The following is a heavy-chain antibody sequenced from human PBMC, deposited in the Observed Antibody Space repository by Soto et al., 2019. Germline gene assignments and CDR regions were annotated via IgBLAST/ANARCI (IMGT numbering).Heavy chain of an antibody. CDR3: ARADCGRTRCYPFDY. Sequence: SETLSLTCTVSGGSISSYYWTWIRQPPGKGLEWIGYVSYSGSTDSNPSLESRVAISVDRSKNQFSLKLSSVTAADTAIYYCARADCGRTRCYPFDYWGQGTLVTVSS. D-gene: IGHD2-2*01. J-gene: IGHJ4*02. CDR1: GGSISSYY. V-gene: IGHV4-59*08. CDR2: VSYSGST.